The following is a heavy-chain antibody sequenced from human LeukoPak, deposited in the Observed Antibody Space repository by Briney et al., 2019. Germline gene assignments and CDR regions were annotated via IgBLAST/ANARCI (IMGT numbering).Heavy chain of an antibody. D-gene: IGHD4-17*01. V-gene: IGHV1-69*05. CDR1: GGTFSSYA. Sequence: SVKVSCKASGGTFSSYAISWVRQAPGQGLEWMGRIIPIFGTANYAQKFQGRVTITTDESTSTAYMELSSPRSEDTAVYYCARDSYYGRPFDYWGQGTLVTVSS. CDR3: ARDSYYGRPFDY. CDR2: IIPIFGTA. J-gene: IGHJ4*02.